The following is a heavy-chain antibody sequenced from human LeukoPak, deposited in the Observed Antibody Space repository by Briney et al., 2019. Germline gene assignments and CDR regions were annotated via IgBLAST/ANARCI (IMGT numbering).Heavy chain of an antibody. Sequence: SETLSLTCAVYGGSFSGYYWSWIRQPPGKGLEWIGEINHSGSTNYNPSLKSRVTVSVDTSKNQFSLKLSSVTAADTAVYYCARGRSAFDYWGQGTLVTVSS. J-gene: IGHJ4*02. V-gene: IGHV4-34*01. CDR1: GGSFSGYY. CDR2: INHSGST. CDR3: ARGRSAFDY.